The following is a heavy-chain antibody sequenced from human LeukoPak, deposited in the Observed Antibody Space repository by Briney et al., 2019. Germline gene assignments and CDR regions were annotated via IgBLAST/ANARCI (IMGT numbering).Heavy chain of an antibody. J-gene: IGHJ4*02. D-gene: IGHD2-2*03. V-gene: IGHV5-51*01. Sequence: GASLQISCKGAGCSFPNYWIACVRQLPGKGLEWMGIIYPDESNIRYSPSFQGQVTISADKSISTAYLQWSSLKASDTAMYYCARPPSRGYSSSFEYWGQGTLVTVSS. CDR1: GCSFPNYW. CDR2: IYPDESNI. CDR3: ARPPSRGYSSSFEY.